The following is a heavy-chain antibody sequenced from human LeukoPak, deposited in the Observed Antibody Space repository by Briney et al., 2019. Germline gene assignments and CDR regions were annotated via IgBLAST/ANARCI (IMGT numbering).Heavy chain of an antibody. V-gene: IGHV3-30-3*01. CDR1: GFTFSSYA. CDR3: AREGFPWYYDSSGYAPI. J-gene: IGHJ3*02. CDR2: ISYDGSNK. D-gene: IGHD3-22*01. Sequence: SGGSLRLSCAASGFTFSSYAMHWVRQAPGKGLEWVAVISYDGSNKYYADSVKGRFTISRDNSKNTLYLQMNGLRAEDTAVYYCAREGFPWYYDSSGYAPIWGQGTMVTVSS.